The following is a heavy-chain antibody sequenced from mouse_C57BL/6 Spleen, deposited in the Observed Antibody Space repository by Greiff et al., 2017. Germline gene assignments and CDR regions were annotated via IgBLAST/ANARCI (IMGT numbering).Heavy chain of an antibody. CDR2: ISDGGSYT. J-gene: IGHJ4*01. D-gene: IGHD2-3*01. Sequence: EVQVVESGGGLVKPGGSLKLSCAASGFTFSSYAMSWVRQTPEKRLEWVATISDGGSYTYDPDNVKGRFTISRDNAKNNLYLQMSHLKSEDTAMYYCARGGIYDVYDAMDYWGQGTSVTVSS. V-gene: IGHV5-4*01. CDR1: GFTFSSYA. CDR3: ARGGIYDVYDAMDY.